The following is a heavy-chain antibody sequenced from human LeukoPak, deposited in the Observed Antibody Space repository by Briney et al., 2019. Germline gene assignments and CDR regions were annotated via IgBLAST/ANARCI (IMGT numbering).Heavy chain of an antibody. Sequence: SETLSLTCTVSGGSISSYYWSWIRQPPGKGLEWIGYIYYSGSTNYNPSLKSPVTMSIDTSKNQFSLKLSSVTAADTAVYYCARGPYSGSYGYYYYYMDVWGKGTTVTVSS. D-gene: IGHD1-26*01. CDR1: GGSISSYY. CDR3: ARGPYSGSYGYYYYYMDV. J-gene: IGHJ6*03. V-gene: IGHV4-59*12. CDR2: IYYSGST.